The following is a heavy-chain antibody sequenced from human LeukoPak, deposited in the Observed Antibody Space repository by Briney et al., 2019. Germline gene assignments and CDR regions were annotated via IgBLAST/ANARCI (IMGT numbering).Heavy chain of an antibody. CDR3: AGNRHMWELLPPYDY. CDR2: INPSGGST. CDR1: GYTFTSYY. Sequence: ASVKVSCKASGYTFTSYYMHWVRQAPGQGLEWMGIINPSGGSTSYAQKFQGRVTMTRDTSTSTVYMELSSLRSEDTAVYYCAGNRHMWELLPPYDYWGQGTLVTVSS. D-gene: IGHD1-26*01. V-gene: IGHV1-46*01. J-gene: IGHJ4*02.